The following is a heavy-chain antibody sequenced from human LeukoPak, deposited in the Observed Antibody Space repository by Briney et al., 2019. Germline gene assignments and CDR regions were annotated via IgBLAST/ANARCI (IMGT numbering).Heavy chain of an antibody. CDR3: ARGGKAAVRFDL. J-gene: IGHJ2*01. Sequence: SETLSLTCTVSGASISRSDYFWGWIRQPPGKGLEWIGSIYYSGSTYYNPSLKSRITISVDTSKNQFSLKLSSVTAADTAVYYCARGGKAAVRFDLWGRGTLVTVSS. V-gene: IGHV4-39*07. CDR1: GASISRSDYF. CDR2: IYYSGST. D-gene: IGHD2-15*01.